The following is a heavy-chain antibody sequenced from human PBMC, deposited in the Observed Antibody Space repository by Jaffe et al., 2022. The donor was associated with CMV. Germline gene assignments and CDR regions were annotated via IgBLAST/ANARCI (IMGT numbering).Heavy chain of an antibody. CDR1: GGSISSYY. CDR2: IYYSGST. D-gene: IGHD3-22*01. J-gene: IGHJ3*02. V-gene: IGHV4-59*08. Sequence: QVQLQESGPGLVKPSETLSLTCTVSGGSISSYYWSWIRQPPGKGLEWIGYIYYSGSTNYNPSLKSRVTISVDTSKNQFSLKLSSVTAADTAVYYCARHLGQWLYNDAFDIWGQGTMVTVSS. CDR3: ARHLGQWLYNDAFDI.